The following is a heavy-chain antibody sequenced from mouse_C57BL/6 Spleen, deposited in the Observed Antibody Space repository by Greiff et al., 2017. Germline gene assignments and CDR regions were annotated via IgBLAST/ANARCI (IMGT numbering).Heavy chain of an antibody. D-gene: IGHD2-2*01. J-gene: IGHJ1*03. Sequence: QVQLQQPGTELVKPGASVKLSCKASGYTFTSYWMHWVKQRPGQGLEWIGNINPSNGGTNYNEKFKSKATLTVDKSSSTAYMQLSRLTSEDSAVYYCAREVGVTSSRYFDVWGTGTTVTVSS. V-gene: IGHV1-53*01. CDR3: AREVGVTSSRYFDV. CDR2: INPSNGGT. CDR1: GYTFTSYW.